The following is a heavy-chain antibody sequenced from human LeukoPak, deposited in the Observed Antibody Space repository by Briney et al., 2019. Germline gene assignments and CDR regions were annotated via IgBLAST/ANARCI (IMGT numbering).Heavy chain of an antibody. D-gene: IGHD3-10*01. Sequence: SETLSLTCAVYGGSFSGYYWGWIRQPPGKGLEWIGSIYYSGSTYYNPSLKSRVTISVDTSKNQFSLKLSSVTAADTAVYYCARLPSMSTMVRGVYTPHFDYWGQGTLVTVSS. V-gene: IGHV4-39*01. J-gene: IGHJ4*02. CDR3: ARLPSMSTMVRGVYTPHFDY. CDR1: GGSFSGYY. CDR2: IYYSGST.